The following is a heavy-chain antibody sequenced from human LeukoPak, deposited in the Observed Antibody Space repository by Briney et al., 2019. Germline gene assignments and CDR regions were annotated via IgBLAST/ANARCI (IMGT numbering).Heavy chain of an antibody. D-gene: IGHD3-10*01. J-gene: IGHJ5*02. Sequence: ASVKVSCKASGYTFTSYDINWVRQATGQGLEWMGWMNPNSGNTGYAQKFQGRVTMTRNTSISTAYMELSSLRSEDTAVYYCARGGGITMVRAAPNWFDPWGQGTLVTVSS. V-gene: IGHV1-8*01. CDR2: MNPNSGNT. CDR3: ARGGGITMVRAAPNWFDP. CDR1: GYTFTSYD.